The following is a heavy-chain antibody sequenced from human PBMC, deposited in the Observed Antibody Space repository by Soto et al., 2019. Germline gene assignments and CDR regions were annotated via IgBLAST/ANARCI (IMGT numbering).Heavy chain of an antibody. J-gene: IGHJ3*01. CDR2: IIPLFNVA. CDR3: AGSGMDVIVYDYQGTEGLKV. V-gene: IGHV1-69*01. D-gene: IGHD4-17*01. Sequence: QVQLVQSGPEVKKPGSSVKVSCEASGGTFSNFAVNWVRQAPGQGLEWVGGIIPLFNVAKYAQKFEGRVTIVADDSTSIAGMDVSSLRSDDTAAYYAAGSGMDVIVYDYQGTEGLKVWGQGAVVTFSS. CDR1: GGTFSNFA.